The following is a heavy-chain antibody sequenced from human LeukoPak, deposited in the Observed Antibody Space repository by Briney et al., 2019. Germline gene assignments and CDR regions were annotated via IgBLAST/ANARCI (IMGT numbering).Heavy chain of an antibody. CDR2: IYTSGST. J-gene: IGHJ3*02. Sequence: SETLSLTCTVSGGSISSYYWSWIRQPAGKGLEWIGRIYTSGSTNYNPSLKSRVTMSVDTSKNQFSLKLSSVTAADTAVYYCARVRYYYDSSGYPADAFDIWGQGTMVTVSS. CDR1: GGSISSYY. CDR3: ARVRYYYDSSGYPADAFDI. D-gene: IGHD3-22*01. V-gene: IGHV4-4*07.